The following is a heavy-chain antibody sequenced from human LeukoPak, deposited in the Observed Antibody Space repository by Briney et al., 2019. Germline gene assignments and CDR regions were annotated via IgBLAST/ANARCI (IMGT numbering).Heavy chain of an antibody. CDR3: ARTSGWYSYFDY. CDR1: GGSLSNYY. Sequence: SETLSLTCTVSGGSLSNYYWSWIRQPAGKGLEWIGRIYSSGNTNYNPSLKSRVTMSVDTSKNQFSLRLSSLTAADTAVYSCARTSGWYSYFDYWGQGTLVTVSS. J-gene: IGHJ4*02. D-gene: IGHD6-19*01. V-gene: IGHV4-4*07. CDR2: IYSSGNT.